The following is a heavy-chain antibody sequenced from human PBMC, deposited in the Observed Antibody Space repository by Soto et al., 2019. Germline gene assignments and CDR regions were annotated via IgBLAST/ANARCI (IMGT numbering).Heavy chain of an antibody. D-gene: IGHD1-7*01. V-gene: IGHV1-18*01. CDR3: AKDFSDIWDYRRDFDY. J-gene: IGHJ4*02. CDR2: ISVYDGNT. CDR1: GYTFTSYG. Sequence: GASVKVSCKASGYTFTSYGINWVRQAPGQGLEWMGWISVYDGNTNYAWRLQGRVTISRDNAKSSLYLQMNSLTPEDTALYYCAKDFSDIWDYRRDFDYWGQGTLVTVSS.